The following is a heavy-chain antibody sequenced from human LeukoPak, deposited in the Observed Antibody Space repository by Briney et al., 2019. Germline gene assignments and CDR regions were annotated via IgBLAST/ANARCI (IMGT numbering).Heavy chain of an antibody. Sequence: PGGSLRLSCAASGFTFISYAMSWVRQAPGKGLEWVSTISGSGGRTSYADSVKGRFTISRDISKNTLYLQVNSLRVEDTAVYYCAMAVIGSGWTLDYWGQGTLVTVSS. CDR2: ISGSGGRT. V-gene: IGHV3-23*01. D-gene: IGHD6-19*01. J-gene: IGHJ4*02. CDR3: AMAVIGSGWTLDY. CDR1: GFTFISYA.